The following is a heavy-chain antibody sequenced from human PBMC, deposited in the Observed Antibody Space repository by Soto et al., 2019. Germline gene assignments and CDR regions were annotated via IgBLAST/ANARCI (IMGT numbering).Heavy chain of an antibody. Sequence: QVQLVQSGAEVKKPGASVKVSCKASGYTFSSYGVSWVRQAPGQGLEWMGWISAYNGNTKYAQKIQGRVTMTTDTSTRTAYMELRSLRFDDTAVYYCASDSPPVDYWGQGTLVTVS. J-gene: IGHJ4*02. CDR1: GYTFSSYG. V-gene: IGHV1-18*01. CDR2: ISAYNGNT. CDR3: ASDSPPVDY.